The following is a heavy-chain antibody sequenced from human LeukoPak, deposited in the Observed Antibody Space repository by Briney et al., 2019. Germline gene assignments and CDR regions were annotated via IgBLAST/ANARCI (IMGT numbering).Heavy chain of an antibody. CDR2: TRNKANGYTT. V-gene: IGHV3-72*01. D-gene: IGHD1-26*01. Sequence: AGSLTLSCAASGFSFSDHYMDWVRPAPGEVLEWVGRTRNKANGYTTEYAASVKGRFTVSRDESKNSLYLQMNSLKTEDTAVYYCARAASGSYPPLDHWGQGTLVTVSS. J-gene: IGHJ4*02. CDR3: ARAASGSYPPLDH. CDR1: GFSFSDHY.